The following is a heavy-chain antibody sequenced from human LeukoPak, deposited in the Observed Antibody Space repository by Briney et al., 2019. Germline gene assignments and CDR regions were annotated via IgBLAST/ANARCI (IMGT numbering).Heavy chain of an antibody. CDR2: IWYDGGYK. CDR3: ARNYYDSSGYQEATFNY. D-gene: IGHD3-22*01. Sequence: GTSLRLSCAASGFTIRNYGMHWVRQAPGKGLEWVAGIWYDGGYKYYADSVKGRFTISRDNSKNTLFLQMDSLRAEDTAVYYCARNYYDSSGYQEATFNYWGQGTLVTVSS. CDR1: GFTIRNYG. J-gene: IGHJ4*02. V-gene: IGHV3-33*01.